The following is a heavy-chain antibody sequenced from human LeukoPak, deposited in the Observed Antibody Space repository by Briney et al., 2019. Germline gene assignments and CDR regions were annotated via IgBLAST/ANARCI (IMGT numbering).Heavy chain of an antibody. J-gene: IGHJ4*02. CDR1: GGSFSGYY. CDR2: INHSGST. CDR3: ASSSSTADY. V-gene: IGHV4-34*01. Sequence: SETLSLTCAVYGGSFSGYYWSWIRQPPGKGLEWIGEINHSGSTNYNPSLKSRVTISVDTSKNQFSRKLSSVTAADTAVYYCASSSSTADYWGQGTLVTVSS. D-gene: IGHD6-19*01.